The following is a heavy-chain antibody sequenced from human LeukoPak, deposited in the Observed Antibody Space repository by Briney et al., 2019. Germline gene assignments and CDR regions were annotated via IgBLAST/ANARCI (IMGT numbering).Heavy chain of an antibody. CDR1: AFTFSSYA. CDR2: ISYDGSNK. Sequence: PGRSLRLSCAASAFTFSSYAMHWVRQAPGKGLKWVAVISYDGSNKYYADSVKGRFTISRDNPKNTLYLQMNSLRAEDTAVYYCARDRCNGGTCYLSVLDYWGQGTLVTVSS. V-gene: IGHV3-30-3*01. J-gene: IGHJ4*02. CDR3: ARDRCNGGTCYLSVLDY. D-gene: IGHD2-15*01.